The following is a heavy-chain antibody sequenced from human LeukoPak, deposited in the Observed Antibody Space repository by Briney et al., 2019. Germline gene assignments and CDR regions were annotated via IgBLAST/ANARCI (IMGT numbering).Heavy chain of an antibody. V-gene: IGHV4-39*01. J-gene: IGHJ5*02. D-gene: IGHD3-10*01. Sequence: SETLSLTCTVSGVSISSTSYCWGWIRQPPGKGLEWIGSIYYSGRTYYNPFLKSRLTISVDTPKNQFSLKLSSVTAADTAVYYCAQSLGASTWFGNWFDPWGQGTLVTVSS. CDR1: GVSISSTSYC. CDR2: IYYSGRT. CDR3: AQSLGASTWFGNWFDP.